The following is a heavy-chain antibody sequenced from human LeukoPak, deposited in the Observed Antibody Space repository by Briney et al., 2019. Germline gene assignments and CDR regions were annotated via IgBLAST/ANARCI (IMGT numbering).Heavy chain of an antibody. CDR3: ARQWGGVSGKKDGLDV. CDR2: ISPSDGSA. J-gene: IGHJ6*01. CDR1: GYTFTTYY. V-gene: IGHV1-46*01. D-gene: IGHD6-19*01. Sequence: ASLKVSCKASGYTFTTYYMHWVRQAPGQGLEWMGIISPSDGSASYAQKFQGRGTTTRDTSTSTFYMELRSLISEDTAVYYCARQWGGVSGKKDGLDVWGQGAT.